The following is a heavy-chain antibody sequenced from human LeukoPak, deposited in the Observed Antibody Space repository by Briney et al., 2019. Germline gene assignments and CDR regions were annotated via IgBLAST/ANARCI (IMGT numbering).Heavy chain of an antibody. CDR3: ARLNEPAAPIPYYYYYGMDV. CDR1: GFTFSSYG. CDR2: IWYDGSNK. J-gene: IGHJ6*02. Sequence: GRSLRLSCAASGFTFSSYGMHWVRQAPGKGLEWVAVIWYDGSNKYYADSVKGRFTISRDNSKNTLYLQMNSLRAEDTAVSYCARLNEPAAPIPYYYYYGMDVWGQGTTVTVSS. D-gene: IGHD2-2*01. V-gene: IGHV3-33*01.